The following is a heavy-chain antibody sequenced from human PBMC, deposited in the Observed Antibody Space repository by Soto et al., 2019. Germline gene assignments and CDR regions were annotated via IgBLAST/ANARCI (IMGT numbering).Heavy chain of an antibody. CDR3: ACGTETWDGMDV. CDR1: GFTFGSYW. V-gene: IGHV3-74*01. CDR2: INYDGSNT. D-gene: IGHD1-1*01. Sequence: EVQLVESGGGLVQPGGSLRLSCGASGFTFGSYWIHWVRQAPGKGLMWVSRINYDGSNTGYADSVKGRFTISRDNAKSTLYLQMNSLRVDDTAVYYCACGTETWDGMDVWGQGTTVIVSS. J-gene: IGHJ6*02.